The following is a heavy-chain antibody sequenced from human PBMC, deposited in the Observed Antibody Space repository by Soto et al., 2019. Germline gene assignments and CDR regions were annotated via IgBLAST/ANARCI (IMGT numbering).Heavy chain of an antibody. V-gene: IGHV3-30*18. J-gene: IGHJ4*02. Sequence: GGSLRLSCAASGFTFSRYGMNWVRQAPGKGLEWVAVVSYDGSTEYYADSVKGRFTISRDNSKNTVYLQMNSLRAEDTAVYYCAKGPLGYSYGYVDYWGQGTLVTVSS. CDR2: VSYDGSTE. CDR1: GFTFSRYG. CDR3: AKGPLGYSYGYVDY. D-gene: IGHD5-18*01.